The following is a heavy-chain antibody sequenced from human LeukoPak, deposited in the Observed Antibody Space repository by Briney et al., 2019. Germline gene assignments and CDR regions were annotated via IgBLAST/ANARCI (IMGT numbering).Heavy chain of an antibody. CDR3: ARDSGEVPDY. D-gene: IGHD3-10*01. CDR1: GYTFTSYG. CDR2: INPNNGGT. J-gene: IGHJ4*02. Sequence: GASVKVSCKASGYTFTSYGISWVRQAPGQGLEWMGWINPNNGGTKYAQNLQGRVTMTRDTSISTAYMELDRLRFDDTAVYYCARDSGEVPDYWGQGTLVTVSS. V-gene: IGHV1-2*02.